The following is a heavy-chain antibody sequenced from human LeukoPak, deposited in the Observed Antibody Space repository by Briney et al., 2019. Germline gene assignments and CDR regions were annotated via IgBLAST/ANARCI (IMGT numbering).Heavy chain of an antibody. CDR1: GYTFTSYG. CDR3: ARAQYSDYVLHNWLDS. Sequence: ASVKVSCKASGYTFTSYGISWVRQAPGQGLEWMGWISAYNGNTNYAQKLQGRVTMTTDTSTSTAYMELRSLRSDDTAVYYCARAQYSDYVLHNWLDSWGQGTLVTVSS. CDR2: ISAYNGNT. V-gene: IGHV1-18*01. J-gene: IGHJ5*01. D-gene: IGHD5-12*01.